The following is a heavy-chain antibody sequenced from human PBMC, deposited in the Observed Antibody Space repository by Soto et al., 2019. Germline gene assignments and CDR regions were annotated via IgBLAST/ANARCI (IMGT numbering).Heavy chain of an antibody. CDR1: GDTFTNFG. Sequence: HLVQSGPEVKKPGASVTVSCKTSGDTFTNFGLSWVRQAPGQGLEWMGWIATYNSNKNYAQNFQGRLTLTTDTSTSTGYMELKSLEYDDTAVYYCARVLRGVVNWFDPWGQGTLVTFSS. V-gene: IGHV1-18*01. J-gene: IGHJ5*02. D-gene: IGHD3-10*01. CDR3: ARVLRGVVNWFDP. CDR2: IATYNSNK.